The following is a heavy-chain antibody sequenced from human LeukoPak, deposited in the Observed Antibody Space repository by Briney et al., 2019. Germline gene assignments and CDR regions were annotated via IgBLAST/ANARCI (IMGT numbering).Heavy chain of an antibody. V-gene: IGHV3-48*01. CDR3: ARDTGSTSSYGSDY. CDR1: GFTFSSYS. CDR2: ISSSISTI. D-gene: IGHD2-2*01. J-gene: IGHJ4*02. Sequence: GXSLRLSCAASGFTFSSYSMNWVRQAAGKGVEWGSFISSSISTIYYPDSVKGLFTISRDNAKTSLYLQMNSLIAEDTAVYYCARDTGSTSSYGSDYWGQGTLVTVSS.